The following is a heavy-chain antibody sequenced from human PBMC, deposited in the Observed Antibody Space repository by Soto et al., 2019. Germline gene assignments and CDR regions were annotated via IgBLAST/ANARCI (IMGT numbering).Heavy chain of an antibody. D-gene: IGHD5-18*01. J-gene: IGHJ4*02. V-gene: IGHV4-59*01. CDR1: GGSISSYY. Sequence: PSETLSLTCTVSGGSISSYYWSWIRQPPGKGLEWIGYIYYSGSTNYNPSLKSRVTISVDTSKNQFPLKLSSVTAADTAVYYCAGMKYSYGYSPFDYWGQGTLVTVSS. CDR2: IYYSGST. CDR3: AGMKYSYGYSPFDY.